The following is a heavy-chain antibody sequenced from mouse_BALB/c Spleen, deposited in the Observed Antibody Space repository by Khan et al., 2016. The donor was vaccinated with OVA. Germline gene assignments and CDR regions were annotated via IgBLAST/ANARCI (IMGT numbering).Heavy chain of an antibody. Sequence: EVQLQESGPGPVKPSQSLSLTCTVTGYSITSNYAWNWIRQFPGNKLEWMGYISYSGRTSYIPSLKSRISITRDTSKNQFFLQLNSVTTEDTATYYCARGNYYGYAMDYWGQGTSVTVSS. J-gene: IGHJ4*01. V-gene: IGHV3-2*02. CDR3: ARGNYYGYAMDY. CDR2: ISYSGRT. D-gene: IGHD1-1*01. CDR1: GYSITSNYA.